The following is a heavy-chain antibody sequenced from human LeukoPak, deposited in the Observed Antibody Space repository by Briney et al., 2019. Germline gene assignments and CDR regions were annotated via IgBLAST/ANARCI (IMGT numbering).Heavy chain of an antibody. D-gene: IGHD1-14*01. CDR1: GFSFNSYA. J-gene: IGHJ6*02. CDR3: AQGGSEIYYFYHGMDV. Sequence: GGSLRLSCAASGFSFNSYAIHWVRQAPGKGLEWVTAISYDGSNKHYADSVRGRFTISRDNSKNTLYLQMNSLRTEDTAAYYCAQGGSEIYYFYHGMDVWGRGTTVTVSS. CDR2: ISYDGSNK. V-gene: IGHV3-30*03.